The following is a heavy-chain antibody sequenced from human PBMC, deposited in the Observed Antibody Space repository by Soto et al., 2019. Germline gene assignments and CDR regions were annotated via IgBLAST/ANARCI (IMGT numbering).Heavy chain of an antibody. V-gene: IGHV4-59*08. Sequence: TLSLTCTVSGGSISGYYWSWIRQTPEKGLEWIGYIHYSGSTKYNPSLNSRVTISVDTSKNQFSLKLSSVTAADTAVYYCARQSYYYGMDVWGQGTTVTVSS. CDR3: ARQSYYYGMDV. CDR2: IHYSGST. J-gene: IGHJ6*02. CDR1: GGSISGYY.